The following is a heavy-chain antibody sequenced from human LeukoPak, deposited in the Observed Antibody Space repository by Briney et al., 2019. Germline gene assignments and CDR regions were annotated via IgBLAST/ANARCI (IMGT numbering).Heavy chain of an antibody. CDR3: ARAGMVRGVIIPWFDP. CDR2: ISSSGSTI. CDR1: GFTFSSYE. J-gene: IGHJ5*02. Sequence: GGSLRLSCAASGFTFSSYEMNWVCQAPGKGLEWVSYISSSGSTIYYADSVKGRFTISRDNAKNSLYLQMNSLRAEDTAVYYCARAGMVRGVIIPWFDPWGQGTLVTVSS. D-gene: IGHD3-10*01. V-gene: IGHV3-48*03.